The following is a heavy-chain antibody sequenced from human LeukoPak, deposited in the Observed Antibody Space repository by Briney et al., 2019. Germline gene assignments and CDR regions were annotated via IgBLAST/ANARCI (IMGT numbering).Heavy chain of an antibody. Sequence: TGGSLRLSCAASGFTFSSYAMSWVRQAPGKGLEWVSPISGSGGSTYYADSVKGRFTISRDNSKNTLYLQMNSLRAEDTAVYYCAKSSEKVVPAAIKVAIDYWGQGTLVTVSS. CDR2: ISGSGGST. J-gene: IGHJ4*02. CDR1: GFTFSSYA. CDR3: AKSSEKVVPAAIKVAIDY. V-gene: IGHV3-23*01. D-gene: IGHD2-2*01.